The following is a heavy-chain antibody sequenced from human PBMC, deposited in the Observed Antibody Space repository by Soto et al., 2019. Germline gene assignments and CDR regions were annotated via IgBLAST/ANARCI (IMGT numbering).Heavy chain of an antibody. CDR2: IIPIFGTA. J-gene: IGHJ6*02. CDR1: GGTFSSYA. D-gene: IGHD3-9*01. Sequence: QVQLVQSGAEVKKPGSSVKVSCKASGGTFSSYAISWVRQAPGQGLEWMGGIIPIFGTANYAQKFQGGVTISADESTSTAYLELISLRSEDTAVYYFARLLLAHYVILPRATPDYYYGMDVWGQGTTVTVSS. V-gene: IGHV1-69*01. CDR3: ARLLLAHYVILPRATPDYYYGMDV.